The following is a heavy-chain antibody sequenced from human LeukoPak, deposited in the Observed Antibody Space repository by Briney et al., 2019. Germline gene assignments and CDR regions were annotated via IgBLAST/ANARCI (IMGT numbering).Heavy chain of an antibody. V-gene: IGHV4-39*01. CDR3: GRLFYDFWSGHYYYYMDV. J-gene: IGHJ6*03. D-gene: IGHD3-3*01. CDR1: GGPIRSTSYY. CDR2: IYYSGST. Sequence: SETLSLTCTVSGGPIRSTSYYWGWIRQPPGKGLEWIGSIYYSGSTYYNPSLKSRVTISVDTSKNQFSLKLSSVTAADTAVYYCGRLFYDFWSGHYYYYMDVWGKGTTVTVSS.